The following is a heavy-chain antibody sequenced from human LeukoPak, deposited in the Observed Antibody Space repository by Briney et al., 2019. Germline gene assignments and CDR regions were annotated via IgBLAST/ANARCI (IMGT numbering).Heavy chain of an antibody. CDR1: GFTFDDYA. J-gene: IGHJ4*02. CDR2: ISWDGGST. V-gene: IGHV3-43D*03. Sequence: GGSLRLSCAASGFTFDDYAMHWVRQAPGKGLEWVSLISWDGGSTYYADSVEGRFTISRDNSKNSLYLQMNSLRAEDTALYYCAKDMSPYSSGWYVLDYWGQGTLVTVSS. D-gene: IGHD6-19*01. CDR3: AKDMSPYSSGWYVLDY.